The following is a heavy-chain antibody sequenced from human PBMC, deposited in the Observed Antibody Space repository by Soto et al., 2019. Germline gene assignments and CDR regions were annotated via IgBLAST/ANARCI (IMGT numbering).Heavy chain of an antibody. CDR3: AIGVPAARWTSDGEYFQH. J-gene: IGHJ1*01. D-gene: IGHD2-2*01. Sequence: QVQLVQSGAEVKKPGSSVKVSCKASGGTFRSYTISWVRQAPGQGLEWMGRIIPILGIANYAQKVQGRVTITADKSTSTAYMELSSLRSEDTAVYYCAIGVPAARWTSDGEYFQHWGQGTLVTVSS. CDR2: IIPILGIA. CDR1: GGTFRSYT. V-gene: IGHV1-69*02.